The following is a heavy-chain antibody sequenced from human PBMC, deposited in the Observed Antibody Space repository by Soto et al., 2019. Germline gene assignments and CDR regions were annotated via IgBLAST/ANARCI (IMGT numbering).Heavy chain of an antibody. V-gene: IGHV3-30*03. CDR1: GFAFTNYG. D-gene: IGHD3-16*01. CDR3: ARDVAMPTGFGLGY. CDR2: ISNDGSKK. J-gene: IGHJ4*02. Sequence: QVQVVESGGNIVQPGTSLRLSCAASGFAFTNYGIHWVRQAPGKGLEWVAHISNDGSKKFYADSVKGRFTISRDNSENTVYLQMTSPRPDDTAVFYCARDVAMPTGFGLGYWGQGTLVTVSS.